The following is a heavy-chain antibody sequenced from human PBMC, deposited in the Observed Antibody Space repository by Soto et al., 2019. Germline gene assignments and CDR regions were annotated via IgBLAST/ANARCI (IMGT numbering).Heavy chain of an antibody. Sequence: TGGSLRLSCDASGFSFSNYWMSWVRQAPGKGLEWVAIINQDGSEKQYVDSVKGRFTISRDNAKSSLYLQMNSLRAEDTAVFYCATDLAGSLPNWGQGTLVTVSS. J-gene: IGHJ4*02. V-gene: IGHV3-7*05. CDR1: GFSFSNYW. CDR3: ATDLAGSLPN. CDR2: INQDGSEK.